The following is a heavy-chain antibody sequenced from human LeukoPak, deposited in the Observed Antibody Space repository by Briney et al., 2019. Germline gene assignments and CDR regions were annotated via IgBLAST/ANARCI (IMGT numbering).Heavy chain of an antibody. CDR2: MNPNSGNT. CDR1: GYTFTSYD. V-gene: IGHV1-8*02. D-gene: IGHD1-7*01. J-gene: IGHJ3*02. Sequence: ASVKVSCKASGYTFTSYDINWVRQATGQGLEWMGWMNPNSGNTGYAQKFQGRVTMTEDTSTDTAYMELSSLRSEDTAVYYCATAANTYNWNYGRAFDIWGQGTMVTVSS. CDR3: ATAANTYNWNYGRAFDI.